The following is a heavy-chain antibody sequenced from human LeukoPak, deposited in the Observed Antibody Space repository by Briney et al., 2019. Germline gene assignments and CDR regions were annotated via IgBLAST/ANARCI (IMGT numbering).Heavy chain of an antibody. D-gene: IGHD6-19*01. V-gene: IGHV4-59*01. CDR2: IYYSGST. CDR1: GGSISSYY. Sequence: PSETLSLTCTVSGGSISSYYWSWIRQPPGKGLWWIGYIYYSGSTNYNPSLKSRVTISVDTSKNQFSLKLSSVTAADTAVYYCARAVGGRWLVHHRDYFDYWGQGTLVTVSS. J-gene: IGHJ4*02. CDR3: ARAVGGRWLVHHRDYFDY.